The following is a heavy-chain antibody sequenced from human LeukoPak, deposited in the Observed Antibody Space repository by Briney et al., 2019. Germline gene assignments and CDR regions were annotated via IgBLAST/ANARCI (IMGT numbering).Heavy chain of an antibody. CDR1: GFTFSSYA. CDR3: AKDRSLSVVTAFDAFDI. Sequence: GGSLRLSCAASGFTFSSYAMSWVRQPPGKGLEWVSALSGSGGSTYYADSVKGRFTISRDNSKNTLYLQMNSLRAEDTAVYYCAKDRSLSVVTAFDAFDIWGQGTMVTVSS. CDR2: LSGSGGST. J-gene: IGHJ3*02. V-gene: IGHV3-23*01. D-gene: IGHD2-21*02.